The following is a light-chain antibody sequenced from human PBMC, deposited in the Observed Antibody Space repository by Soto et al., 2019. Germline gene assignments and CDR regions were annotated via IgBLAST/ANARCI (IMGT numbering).Light chain of an antibody. CDR1: QSISSY. V-gene: IGKV3-11*01. CDR3: QQYNSYSWT. Sequence: VCIDSAGTRFFPKRERATLSCRASQSISSYLAWYQQKPGQAPRLLIYDASSRATGIPARFSGSGSGTEFTLTISSLQPDDFATYYCQQYNSYSWTFGQGTKVDIK. J-gene: IGKJ1*01. CDR2: DAS.